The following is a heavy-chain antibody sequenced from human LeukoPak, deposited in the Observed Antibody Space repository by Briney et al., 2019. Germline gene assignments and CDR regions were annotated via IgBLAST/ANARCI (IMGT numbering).Heavy chain of an antibody. CDR2: ISAYNGNT. J-gene: IGHJ6*03. Sequence: GASVKVSCKASGYTFTSYGISWVRQAPGQGREWRGWISAYNGNTNYAQKLQGRVTMTTDTSTSTAYMELTSLRSDDTAVYYCARAGLPAATSITYYYYYYMDVWGKGTTVTVSS. CDR1: GYTFTSYG. V-gene: IGHV1-18*01. CDR3: ARAGLPAATSITYYYYYYMDV. D-gene: IGHD2-2*01.